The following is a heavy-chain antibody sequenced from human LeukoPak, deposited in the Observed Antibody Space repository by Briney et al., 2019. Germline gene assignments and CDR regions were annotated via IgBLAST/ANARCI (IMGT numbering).Heavy chain of an antibody. D-gene: IGHD3-3*01. V-gene: IGHV3-30*02. Sequence: GGSLRLSCAASGFTFSSYGMHWVRQAPGKGLEWVAFIRYDGSNKYYADSVKGRFTISRDNSMNTLYLQMNSLRAEDTAVYYCAKAQGSATLIDFWSAPIWGQGTMVTVSS. J-gene: IGHJ3*02. CDR3: AKAQGSATLIDFWSAPI. CDR2: IRYDGSNK. CDR1: GFTFSSYG.